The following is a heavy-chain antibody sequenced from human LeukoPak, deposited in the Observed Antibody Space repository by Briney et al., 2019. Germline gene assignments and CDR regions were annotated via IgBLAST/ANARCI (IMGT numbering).Heavy chain of an antibody. V-gene: IGHV3-23*01. Sequence: GGSLRLSCATSGFTFSSCVMAWFRQAPGKGLEWVSSISGSGGSTYHADSVKGRFTISRDNSMNTVYLQMNSLRADYTAVYYCAKRDCSGTHCYGFDYWGQGTLVTVSS. CDR2: ISGSGGST. CDR3: AKRDCSGTHCYGFDY. CDR1: GFTFSSCV. D-gene: IGHD2-2*01. J-gene: IGHJ4*02.